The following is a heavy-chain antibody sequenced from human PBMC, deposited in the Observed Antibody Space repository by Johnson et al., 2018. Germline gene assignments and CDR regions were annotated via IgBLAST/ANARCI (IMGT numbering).Heavy chain of an antibody. Sequence: QVQLVQSGGGLVKPGGSLRLSCAASGFTFSDYYMSWIRQAPGKGLEWVSYISSSGSTIYYADSVKGRFTISRDNAKNSLYLQMNSLRAEDTAVYYCAKKTEQLVYYYYYMDVWGKGTTVTVSS. J-gene: IGHJ6*03. CDR3: AKKTEQLVYYYYYMDV. CDR1: GFTFSDYY. D-gene: IGHD6-13*01. V-gene: IGHV3-11*04. CDR2: ISSSGSTI.